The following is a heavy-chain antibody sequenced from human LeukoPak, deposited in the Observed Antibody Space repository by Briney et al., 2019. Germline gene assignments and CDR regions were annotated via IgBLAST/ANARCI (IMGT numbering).Heavy chain of an antibody. V-gene: IGHV4-38-2*02. Sequence: SETLSLTCTVSGYSISSGYYWGWIRQPPGKGLEWIGSVYHSGSTYYNPSLKSRVTISVDTSKNQFSLKLSSVTAADTAVYYCARDRRVVVAATHTNWFDPWGQGTLVTVSS. CDR1: GYSISSGYY. CDR2: VYHSGST. CDR3: ARDRRVVVAATHTNWFDP. D-gene: IGHD2-15*01. J-gene: IGHJ5*02.